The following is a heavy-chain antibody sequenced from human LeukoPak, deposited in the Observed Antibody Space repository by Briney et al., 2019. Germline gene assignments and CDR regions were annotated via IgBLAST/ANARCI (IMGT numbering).Heavy chain of an antibody. Sequence: ASVKVSRKASGYTFTGYCMRWVRQAPGQGLEWMGWINPNSGGTNYAQKFQGRVTMTRDTSISTAYMELRRLRSDDTAVSYCAREHAGEAPPDSNYRPFDDWGQGTPVTVSS. D-gene: IGHD4-11*01. J-gene: IGHJ4*02. CDR1: GYTFTGYC. CDR2: INPNSGGT. V-gene: IGHV1-2*02. CDR3: AREHAGEAPPDSNYRPFDD.